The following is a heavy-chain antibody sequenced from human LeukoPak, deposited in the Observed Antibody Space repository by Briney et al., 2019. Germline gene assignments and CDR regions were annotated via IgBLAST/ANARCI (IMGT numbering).Heavy chain of an antibody. V-gene: IGHV1-46*01. J-gene: IGHJ6*04. CDR1: GYTFTSYY. D-gene: IGHD3-10*01. Sequence: VASVKVSCKASGYTFTSYYMHWVRQAPGQGLEWMGIINPSGGSTSYAQKFQGRVTMTRDTSTSTVYMELSSLRSEDTAVYYCAGDERDTMVRGVAAPYYYGMDVWGKGTTVTVSS. CDR2: INPSGGST. CDR3: AGDERDTMVRGVAAPYYYGMDV.